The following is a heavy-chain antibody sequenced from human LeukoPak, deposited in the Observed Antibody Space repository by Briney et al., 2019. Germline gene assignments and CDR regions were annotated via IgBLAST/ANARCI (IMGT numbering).Heavy chain of an antibody. J-gene: IGHJ4*02. V-gene: IGHV1-69*05. CDR1: GGTFSSYA. Sequence: ASVKVSCKASGGTFSSYAISWVRQAPGQGLEWMGGIIPIFGTANYAQKFQGRVTITTDESTSTAYMELRSLRSEDTAVYYCATETGNFYFYSWGQGTLVTVSS. CDR2: IIPIFGTA. D-gene: IGHD1-7*01. CDR3: ATETGNFYFYS.